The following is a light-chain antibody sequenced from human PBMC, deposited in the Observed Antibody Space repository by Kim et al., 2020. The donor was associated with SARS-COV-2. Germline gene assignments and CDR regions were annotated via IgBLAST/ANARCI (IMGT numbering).Light chain of an antibody. J-gene: IGKJ2*01. CDR2: AAS. Sequence: DIQMTQSPSSPSASVGDRVTITCRASQSISIYLNWYQQKPGKAPKLLIYAASNLQSGVPSRFSGSGSGTDFTLSISSLQPEDFATYYCQQSYSTPLYTFGQGTKLEI. CDR3: QQSYSTPLYT. V-gene: IGKV1-39*01. CDR1: QSISIY.